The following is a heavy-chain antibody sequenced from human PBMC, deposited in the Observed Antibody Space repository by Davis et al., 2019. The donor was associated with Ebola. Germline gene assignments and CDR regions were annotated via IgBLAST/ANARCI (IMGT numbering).Heavy chain of an antibody. Sequence: GGSLRLSCAASGFTFSSYGMHWVRQAPGKGLEWVAVIWYDGSNKYYADSVKGRFTISRDNSKNTLYLQMNSLRAEDTAVYYCAREKHDYGDWGGYYYYGMDVWGQGTTVTVSS. V-gene: IGHV3-33*01. J-gene: IGHJ6*02. CDR1: GFTFSSYG. D-gene: IGHD4-17*01. CDR3: AREKHDYGDWGGYYYYGMDV. CDR2: IWYDGSNK.